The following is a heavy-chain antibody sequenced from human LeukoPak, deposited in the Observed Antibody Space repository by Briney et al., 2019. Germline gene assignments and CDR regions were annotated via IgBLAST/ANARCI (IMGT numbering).Heavy chain of an antibody. CDR3: GRPTKYWLVRGNGVDV. CDR2: IDAVGGDT. V-gene: IGHV3-23*01. D-gene: IGHD6-19*01. J-gene: IGHJ6*02. Sequence: PGGSLRLSCAASRFSFSSYTMTSVRQAPGKGLEWVSSIDAVGGDTYHSDSVKGRFTISRDNSMNTLYLQMNRLRADDTAVYYCGRPTKYWLVRGNGVDVWGQGTTVTVSS. CDR1: RFSFSSYT.